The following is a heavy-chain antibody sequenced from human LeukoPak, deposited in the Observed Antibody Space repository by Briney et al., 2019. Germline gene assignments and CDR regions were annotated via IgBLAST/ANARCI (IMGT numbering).Heavy chain of an antibody. J-gene: IGHJ6*03. V-gene: IGHV1-2*06. CDR1: GYTFTGYY. CDR3: SRGGYDFWSGSYYYYMDV. D-gene: IGHD3-3*01. Sequence: ASVKVSCKASGYTFTGYYMHWVRQAPGQGLGWMGRINPNSGGTNYAQKFQGRVTMPRDTSNRTAYIELSRLRSDDTAVYYCSRGGYDFWSGSYYYYMDVWAKGPRSPSP. CDR2: INPNSGGT.